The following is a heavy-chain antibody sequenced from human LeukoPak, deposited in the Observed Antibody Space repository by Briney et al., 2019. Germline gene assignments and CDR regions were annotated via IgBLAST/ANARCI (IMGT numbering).Heavy chain of an antibody. CDR3: ARARFITMIVAADY. CDR1: GFTFSSYA. Sequence: GGSLRLSCAAPGFTFSSYAMHWVRQAPGKGLEWVAVISYDGSNKYYADSVKGRFTISRDNSKNTLYLQMNSLRAEDTAVYYCARARFITMIVAADYWGQGTLVTVSS. CDR2: ISYDGSNK. V-gene: IGHV3-30-3*01. D-gene: IGHD3-22*01. J-gene: IGHJ4*02.